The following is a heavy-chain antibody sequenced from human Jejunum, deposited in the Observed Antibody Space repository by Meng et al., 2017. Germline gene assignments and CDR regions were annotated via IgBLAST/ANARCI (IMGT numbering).Heavy chain of an antibody. Sequence: GSLRLSCTVSGFSINSNYYWGWIRQPPGKGLEWIANFHHSESTNYNPSLKSRVTISVDTFKNQFSLNLNSVTAADTAVYYCGRASVWFSGGYWGQGTLVTVSS. J-gene: IGHJ4*02. V-gene: IGHV4-38-2*02. CDR3: GRASVWFSGGY. D-gene: IGHD3-16*01. CDR2: FHHSEST. CDR1: GFSINSNYY.